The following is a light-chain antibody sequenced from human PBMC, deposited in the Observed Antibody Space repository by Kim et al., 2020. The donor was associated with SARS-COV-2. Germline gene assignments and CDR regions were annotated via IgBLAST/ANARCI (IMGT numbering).Light chain of an antibody. CDR3: QRYGNSPWA. V-gene: IGKV3-20*01. J-gene: IGKJ1*01. Sequence: EIVLTQSPGTLSLSPGERATLSCRASRSISGGYLAWYQHKPGQAPRLLIYGASSRATGIPDRFSGSGSGTDFTLTISRLEPEDFAVYYCQRYGNSPWAFGQGTKVDIK. CDR1: RSISGGY. CDR2: GAS.